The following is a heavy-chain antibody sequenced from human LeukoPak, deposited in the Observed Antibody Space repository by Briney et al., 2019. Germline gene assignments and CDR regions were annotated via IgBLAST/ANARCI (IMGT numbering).Heavy chain of an antibody. V-gene: IGHV3-11*04. J-gene: IGHJ2*01. CDR2: ISSSGSTI. D-gene: IGHD3-22*01. CDR1: GFTFSDYY. CDR3: ARFGSSGYYGNCYFDL. Sequence: GGSLRLSCAASGFTFSDYYMSWIRQAPGKGLEWVSYISSSGSTIYYADSVKGRFTISRDNAKNSLYLQMNSLRAEDTAVYYCARFGSSGYYGNCYFDLWGRGTLVTVSS.